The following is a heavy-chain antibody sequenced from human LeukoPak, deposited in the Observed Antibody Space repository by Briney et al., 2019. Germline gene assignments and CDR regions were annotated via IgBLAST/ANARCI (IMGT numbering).Heavy chain of an antibody. J-gene: IGHJ4*02. CDR3: AREDHSKYEY. Sequence: GGSLRLSCVASGFPFSNYWMSWVRQAPGKGPEWVASIKQDGSETFYVDSVKGRFTISKDNAENSLYLLMNSLRAEDTGVYYCAREDHSKYEYWGQGTLVTVSS. CDR2: IKQDGSET. CDR1: GFPFSNYW. V-gene: IGHV3-7*01. D-gene: IGHD4-11*01.